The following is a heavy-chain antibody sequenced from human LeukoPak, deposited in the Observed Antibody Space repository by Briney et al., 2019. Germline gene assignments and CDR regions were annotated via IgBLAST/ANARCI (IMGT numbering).Heavy chain of an antibody. V-gene: IGHV1-2*02. CDR1: GYTFTGYY. CDR3: ARVTFMTTVTPRTTPPYGMDV. D-gene: IGHD4-17*01. Sequence: GASVKVSCKASGYTFTGYYTHWVRQAPGQGLEWMGWINPNSGGTNYAQKFQGRVTMTRDTSISTAYMELSRLRSDDTAVYYCARVTFMTTVTPRTTPPYGMDVWGQGTTVTVSS. J-gene: IGHJ6*02. CDR2: INPNSGGT.